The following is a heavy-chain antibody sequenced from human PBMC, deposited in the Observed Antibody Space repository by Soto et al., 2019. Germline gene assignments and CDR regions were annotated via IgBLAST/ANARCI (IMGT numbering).Heavy chain of an antibody. J-gene: IGHJ3*02. CDR1: GYSFTSYW. CDR2: IYPGDSDT. Sequence: GESLKISCKGSGYSFTSYWIGWVRQMPGKGLEWMGIIYPGDSDTRYSPSFQGQVTISADKSISTAYLQWSSLKASDTAMYYCARQPPTMGDAFDIWGQGTMVTVSS. D-gene: IGHD3-10*01. CDR3: ARQPPTMGDAFDI. V-gene: IGHV5-51*01.